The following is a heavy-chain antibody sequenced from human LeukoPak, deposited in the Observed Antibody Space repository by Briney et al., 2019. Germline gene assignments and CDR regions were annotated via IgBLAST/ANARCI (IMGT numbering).Heavy chain of an antibody. Sequence: PSETLSLTCTVSGGSISSYYWNWIWQPPGKGLEWIGYIYYSGSTNYNPSLKSRVTISVDTSKNQFSLKLSSVTAADTAVYYCARQRRGYDSSGRHFDYWGQGTLVTVSS. CDR1: GGSISSYY. CDR3: ARQRRGYDSSGRHFDY. J-gene: IGHJ4*02. CDR2: IYYSGST. V-gene: IGHV4-59*08. D-gene: IGHD3-22*01.